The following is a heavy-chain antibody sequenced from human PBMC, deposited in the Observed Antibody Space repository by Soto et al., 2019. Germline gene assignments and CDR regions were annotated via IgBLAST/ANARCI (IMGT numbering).Heavy chain of an antibody. V-gene: IGHV4-30-4*01. D-gene: IGHD4-17*01. CDR3: TSDRTGTTTPRYNWFDA. CDR2: IEYSGST. Sequence: PSETLSLTGTVSGGAISSTDYYWSGIRQPQGKGRGWGGYIEYSGSTNDSPSHERRATILVDTSKKPFSREVGSGTAADTAVYFCTSDRTGTTTPRYNWFDAWGQGTMVTVSS. J-gene: IGHJ5*02. CDR1: GGAISSTDYY.